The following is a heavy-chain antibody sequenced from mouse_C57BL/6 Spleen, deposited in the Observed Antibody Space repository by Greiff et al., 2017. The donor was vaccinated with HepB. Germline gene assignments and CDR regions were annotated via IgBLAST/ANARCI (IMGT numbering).Heavy chain of an antibody. J-gene: IGHJ3*01. CDR2: IYPGDGDT. CDR3: ARSAGYYPFAY. D-gene: IGHD2-3*01. CDR1: GYAFSSSW. V-gene: IGHV1-82*01. Sequence: QVQLKQSGPELVKPGASVKISCKASGYAFSSSWMNWVKQRPGKGLEWIGRIYPGDGDTNYNGKFKGKATLTADKSSSTAYMQLSSLTSEDSAVYFCARSAGYYPFAYWGQGTLVTVSA.